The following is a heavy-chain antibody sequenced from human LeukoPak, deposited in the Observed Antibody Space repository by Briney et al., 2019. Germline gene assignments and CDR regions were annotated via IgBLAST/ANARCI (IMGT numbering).Heavy chain of an antibody. V-gene: IGHV1-69*13. CDR1: GGTFSSYG. D-gene: IGHD4-17*01. CDR3: ARGYGYGDYEWYVGGYFDY. J-gene: IGHJ4*02. Sequence: ASVKVSCKASGGTFSSYGITWVRQAPGQGLEWMGGIIPIFGTANYAQKFQGRVTITADESTSTAYMELSSLRSEDTAVYYCARGYGYGDYEWYVGGYFDYWGQGTLVTVSS. CDR2: IIPIFGTA.